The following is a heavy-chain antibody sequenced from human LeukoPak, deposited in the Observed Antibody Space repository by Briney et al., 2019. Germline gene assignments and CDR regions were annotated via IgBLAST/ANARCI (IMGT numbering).Heavy chain of an antibody. J-gene: IGHJ6*02. CDR1: GFTFSTYS. CDR2: ISSSTTTT. Sequence: PGGSLRLSCAASGFTFSTYSMNWVRQAPGKGLEWVSSISSSTTTTFYTDSVKGRFTISRDSAKNSLYLHMNSLRVEDTAVYYCARGPYGDYTSYYGVDVWGQGTTVTVS. CDR3: ARGPYGDYTSYYGVDV. V-gene: IGHV3-48*01. D-gene: IGHD4-17*01.